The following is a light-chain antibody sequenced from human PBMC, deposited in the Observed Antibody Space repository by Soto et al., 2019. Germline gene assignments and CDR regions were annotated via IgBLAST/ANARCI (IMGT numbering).Light chain of an antibody. Sequence: DIQMSQSPSTLSASVGDRVTITCRTSQSISSWLAWYQQKPGKAPKLLIYKASSLESGVPSRFSGSGSGTEFTLTISSLQPDGFATYYCQQYNRYSRTFGQGSKVDIK. CDR3: QQYNRYSRT. CDR1: QSISSW. V-gene: IGKV1-5*03. J-gene: IGKJ1*01. CDR2: KAS.